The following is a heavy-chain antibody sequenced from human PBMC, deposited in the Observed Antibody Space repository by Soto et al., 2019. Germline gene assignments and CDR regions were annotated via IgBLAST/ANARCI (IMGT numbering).Heavy chain of an antibody. D-gene: IGHD2-8*01. CDR3: ARIRYCTNGVCYTREYYFDY. CDR2: IIPIFGTA. CDR1: GGTFSSYA. J-gene: IGHJ4*02. Sequence: SVKVSCKASGGTFSSYAISWVRQAPGQGLEWMGGIIPIFGTANYAQKFQGRVTITADKSTSTAYMELSSLRSEDTAVYYCARIRYCTNGVCYTREYYFDYWGQGTLVTVSS. V-gene: IGHV1-69*06.